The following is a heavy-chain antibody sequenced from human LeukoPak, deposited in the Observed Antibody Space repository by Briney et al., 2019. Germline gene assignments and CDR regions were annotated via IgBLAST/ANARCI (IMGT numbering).Heavy chain of an antibody. CDR1: GGSISSYY. D-gene: IGHD6-19*01. J-gene: IGHJ4*02. Sequence: SQTLSLTCTVSGGSISSYYWNWIRQTPGKGLEWIGYIYYSGTTNYNPSLRSRVAISLDTSKNQFSLKLSSVTAADTAVYYCARGEPAFSSGWYTYYFDYWGQGTLVTVSS. CDR2: IYYSGTT. V-gene: IGHV4-59*01. CDR3: ARGEPAFSSGWYTYYFDY.